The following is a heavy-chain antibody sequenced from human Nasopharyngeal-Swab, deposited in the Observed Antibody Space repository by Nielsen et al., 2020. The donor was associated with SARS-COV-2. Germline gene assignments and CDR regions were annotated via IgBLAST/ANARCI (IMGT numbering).Heavy chain of an antibody. D-gene: IGHD4-23*01. CDR1: GFTVSSNF. CDR2: ISSSGSTI. CDR3: ASRWRGY. V-gene: IGHV3-48*04. Sequence: GESLKISCAASGFTVSSNFMSWVRQAPGKGLEWVSYISSSGSTIYYADSVKGRFTISRDNAKNSLYLQMNSLRAEDTAVYHCASRWRGYWGQGTLVTVSS. J-gene: IGHJ4*02.